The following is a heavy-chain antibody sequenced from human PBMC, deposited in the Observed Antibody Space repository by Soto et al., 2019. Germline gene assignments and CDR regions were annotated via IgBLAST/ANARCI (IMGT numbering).Heavy chain of an antibody. D-gene: IGHD6-13*01. Sequence: EVQLLESGGGLVQPGGSLRLSCAAFGFTFTSYAMSWVRQAPGKGLEWVSSITSGGGSTYYADSVKGRFTISRDNSKSTLYLQMNSLRAEETAVYYCAKLIPADGTVNCGKGTLVTVSP. CDR2: ITSGGGST. J-gene: IGHJ4*02. CDR3: AKLIPADGTVN. CDR1: GFTFTSYA. V-gene: IGHV3-23*01.